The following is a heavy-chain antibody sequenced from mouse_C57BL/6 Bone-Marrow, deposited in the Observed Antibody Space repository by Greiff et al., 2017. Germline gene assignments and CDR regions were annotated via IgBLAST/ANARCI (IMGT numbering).Heavy chain of an antibody. Sequence: QVQLQQPGAELVRPGTSVKLSCKASGYTFTSYWMHWVKQWPGQGLEWIGVIDPSDSYTNYNQKFKGKATLTVDTSSSTAYMQLSSLTSEDSAVYYCARPATVVDWYFDVWGTGTTVTVSS. V-gene: IGHV1-59*01. CDR3: ARPATVVDWYFDV. J-gene: IGHJ1*03. CDR1: GYTFTSYW. D-gene: IGHD1-1*01. CDR2: IDPSDSYT.